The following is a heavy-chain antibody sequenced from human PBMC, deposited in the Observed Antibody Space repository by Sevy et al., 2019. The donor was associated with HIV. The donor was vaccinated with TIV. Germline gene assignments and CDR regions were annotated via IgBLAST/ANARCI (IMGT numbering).Heavy chain of an antibody. V-gene: IGHV3-48*03. CDR1: GFTFSSYE. CDR3: ARGGITIFGVVRTPNYYYYGMDV. Sequence: GGSLRLSCAASGFTFSSYEMNWVRQAPGKGLEWVSYISSSGRTIYYADSVKGRFTISRDNAKNSLYLQMNSLRAEDTAVYYCARGGITIFGVVRTPNYYYYGMDVWGQGTTVTVSS. J-gene: IGHJ6*02. CDR2: ISSSGRTI. D-gene: IGHD3-3*01.